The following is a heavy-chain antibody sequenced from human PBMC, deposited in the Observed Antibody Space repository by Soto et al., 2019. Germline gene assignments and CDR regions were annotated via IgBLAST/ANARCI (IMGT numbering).Heavy chain of an antibody. J-gene: IGHJ4*02. CDR1: GGSISSYY. Sequence: SETXSLTCTVSGGSISSYYWSWIRQPPGKGLEWIGYIYYSGSTNYNPSLKSRVTISVDTSKNQFSLKLSSVTAADTAVYYCARTGIAAAGRAPFDYWGQGTLVTVSS. D-gene: IGHD6-13*01. CDR3: ARTGIAAAGRAPFDY. V-gene: IGHV4-59*08. CDR2: IYYSGST.